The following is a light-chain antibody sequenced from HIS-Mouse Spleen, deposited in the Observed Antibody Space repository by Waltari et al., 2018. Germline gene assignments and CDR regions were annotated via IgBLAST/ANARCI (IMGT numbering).Light chain of an antibody. Sequence: SYELTQPPSVSVSPGQTARITCSGDALPKKYPYWYQQKSGQAPVLFIYEDSKRPSGIPERFSGSSSGTMATLTISGAQVEDEADYYCYSTDSSGNHRVFGGGTKLTVL. V-gene: IGLV3-10*01. CDR1: ALPKKY. CDR2: EDS. CDR3: YSTDSSGNHRV. J-gene: IGLJ2*01.